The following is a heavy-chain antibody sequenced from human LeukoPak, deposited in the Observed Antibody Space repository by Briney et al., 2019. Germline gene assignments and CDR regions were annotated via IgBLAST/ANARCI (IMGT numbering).Heavy chain of an antibody. D-gene: IGHD2-15*01. CDR2: INHSGST. CDR1: GGSFSGYY. Sequence: SETLSLTCAVYGGSFSGYYWSWIRQPPGKGLEWIGEINHSGSTNYNPSLKSRVTISVDTSKNQFSLKLSSVTAADTAVYYCARGANFYYYGMDVWGQGTTVTVSS. CDR3: ARGANFYYYGMDV. J-gene: IGHJ6*02. V-gene: IGHV4-34*01.